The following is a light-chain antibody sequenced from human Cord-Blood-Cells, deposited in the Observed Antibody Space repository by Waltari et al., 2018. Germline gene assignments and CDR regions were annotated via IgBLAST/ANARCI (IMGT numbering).Light chain of an antibody. Sequence: EIVMTQSPATLSVSPGERATFSCRASESVSSNLAWYPQKPGQSPMILIYGASTRATGIPARFSGSGSGTEFTLTISSLQSEDFAVYYCQQYNNWPLTFGGGTKVEIK. CDR3: QQYNNWPLT. CDR1: ESVSSN. J-gene: IGKJ4*01. V-gene: IGKV3-15*01. CDR2: GAS.